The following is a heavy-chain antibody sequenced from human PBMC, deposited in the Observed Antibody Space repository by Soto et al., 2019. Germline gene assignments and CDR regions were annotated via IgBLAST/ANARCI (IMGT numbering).Heavy chain of an antibody. V-gene: IGHV1-3*01. Sequence: QVQLVQSGAEVKKPGASVKVSCKASGYTFTNYAMHGVRQAPGQRLEWMGWINAGNGNTKYSQKFQDRVTITRDTSASKAYMELSSLTSEDTSVYYCARDSDGCDHWCPGTLITVSS. D-gene: IGHD3-10*01. CDR3: ARDSDGCDH. CDR2: INAGNGNT. J-gene: IGHJ4*02. CDR1: GYTFTNYA.